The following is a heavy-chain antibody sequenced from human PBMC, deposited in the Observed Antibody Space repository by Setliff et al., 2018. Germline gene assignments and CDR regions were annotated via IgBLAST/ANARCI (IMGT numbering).Heavy chain of an antibody. CDR1: GGSMGSYY. CDR2: VYTTGST. V-gene: IGHV4-4*07. D-gene: IGHD6-19*01. CDR3: AREQWLDPPGYYYMDV. J-gene: IGHJ6*03. Sequence: PSETLSLTCTVSGGSMGSYYWTWIRQSAGKGLEWIGHVYTTGSTAFNPSLNSRVTMPLDKSKNQFSLKLYSVTAADMAVYYCAREQWLDPPGYYYMDVWAKGTTVTAP.